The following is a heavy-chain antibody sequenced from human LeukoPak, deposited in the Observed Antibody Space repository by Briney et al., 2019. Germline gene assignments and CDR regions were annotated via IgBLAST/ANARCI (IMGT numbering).Heavy chain of an antibody. J-gene: IGHJ4*02. CDR3: AKDDAPARWLRSPQVFDY. Sequence: GGSLRLSCAASGFTFSSYGMSWVRQAPGKGLEWVSTISGSGDNTYSADSVKGRFTISRDNSKNTLYLQMNSLRAEDTAIYYCAKDDAPARWLRSPQVFDYWGQGTLVTVSS. CDR2: ISGSGDNT. V-gene: IGHV3-23*01. CDR1: GFTFSSYG. D-gene: IGHD5-12*01.